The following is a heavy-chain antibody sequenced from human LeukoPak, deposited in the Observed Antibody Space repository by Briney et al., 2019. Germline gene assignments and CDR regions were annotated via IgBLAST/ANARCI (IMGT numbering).Heavy chain of an antibody. V-gene: IGHV4-59*01. J-gene: IGHJ3*02. CDR1: GDSISNYY. CDR3: ARYRNEALFAFDI. Sequence: SVTLSLTCTVSGDSISNYYWSWIRQPPGKGLEWIGYIYYSGNTDYNPSLKSRVTISVDTSKNQFSLRLNSVTAADTAVYYCARYRNEALFAFDIWGQGAMVTVSS. D-gene: IGHD1-14*01. CDR2: IYYSGNT.